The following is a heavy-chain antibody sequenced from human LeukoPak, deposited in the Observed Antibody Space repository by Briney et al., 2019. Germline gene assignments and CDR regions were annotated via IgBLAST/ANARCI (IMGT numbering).Heavy chain of an antibody. D-gene: IGHD3-16*01. CDR2: INHSGST. Sequence: SETLSLTCAVYGGSFSGYYWSWIRQPPGKGLEWIGEINHSGSTNYNPSLKGRVTISVDTSKNQFSLKLSSVTAADTAVYYCARVWGRALGNWGQGTLVTVSS. J-gene: IGHJ4*02. CDR3: ARVWGRALGN. V-gene: IGHV4-34*01. CDR1: GGSFSGYY.